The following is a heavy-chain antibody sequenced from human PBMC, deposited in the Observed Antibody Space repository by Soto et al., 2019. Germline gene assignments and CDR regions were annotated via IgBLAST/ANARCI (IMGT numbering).Heavy chain of an antibody. CDR2: IWYDGSNK. CDR3: ARDCSGGSCYYYYGMDV. D-gene: IGHD2-15*01. Sequence: GGSLRLSCAASGFTFSSYGMHWVRQAPGKGLEWVAVIWYDGSNKYYADSVKGRFTISRDNSKNTLYLQMNSLRAEDTAVYYCARDCSGGSCYYYYGMDVWGQGTTVTVSS. V-gene: IGHV3-33*01. J-gene: IGHJ6*02. CDR1: GFTFSSYG.